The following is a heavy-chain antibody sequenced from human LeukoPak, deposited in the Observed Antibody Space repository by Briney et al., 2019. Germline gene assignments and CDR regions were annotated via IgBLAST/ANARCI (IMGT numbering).Heavy chain of an antibody. D-gene: IGHD3-22*01. V-gene: IGHV3-33*06. CDR2: IWYDGSNK. CDR1: GFTFSSYG. Sequence: GGSLRLSCAASGFTFSSYGMHWVRQAPGKGLEWVAVIWYDGSNKYYADSVKGRFTISRDNSKNTLYLQMNSLRAEDTAVHYCAKDSSGYSYYFDYWGQGTLVTVSS. CDR3: AKDSSGYSYYFDY. J-gene: IGHJ4*02.